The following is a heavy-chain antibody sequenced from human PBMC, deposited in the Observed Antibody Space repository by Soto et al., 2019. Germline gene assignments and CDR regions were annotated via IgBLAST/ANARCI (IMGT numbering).Heavy chain of an antibody. CDR2: ISAYDGNT. J-gene: IGHJ6*02. CDR3: ARDQVLLLWFGEPTNGMDV. CDR1: GYTFTSYG. D-gene: IGHD3-10*01. Sequence: QVQLVQSGAEVKKPGASVKVSCKASGYTFTSYGISWVRQAPGQGLEWMGWISAYDGNTNYAQKLQGRVTMTTDTSTSTAYMELRSLRSDDTAVYYCARDQVLLLWFGEPTNGMDVWGQGTTVTVSS. V-gene: IGHV1-18*01.